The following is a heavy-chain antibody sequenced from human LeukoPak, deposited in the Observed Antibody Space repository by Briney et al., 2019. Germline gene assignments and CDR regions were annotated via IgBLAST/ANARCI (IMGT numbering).Heavy chain of an antibody. CDR3: ARCGYSYGHFDY. CDR2: TNLNSGGT. CDR1: GYSFTHYF. V-gene: IGHV1-2*02. J-gene: IGHJ4*02. Sequence: GASVKVSCKASGYSFTHYFIHWVRQAPGQGLECMGWTNLNSGGTNYAQKFQARVTMTSDTSISTVYMELSRLRSDDTAVYYCARCGYSYGHFDYWGQGTPVTVSS. D-gene: IGHD5-18*01.